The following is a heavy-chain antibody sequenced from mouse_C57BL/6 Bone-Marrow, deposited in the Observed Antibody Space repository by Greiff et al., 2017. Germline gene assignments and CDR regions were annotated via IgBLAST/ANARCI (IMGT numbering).Heavy chain of an antibody. Sequence: EVKLVESGGGLVQPGGSLKLSCAASGFTFSDYGMAWVRQAPRKGPEWVAFISNLAYSIYYADTVTGRFTISRENAKNTLYLEMSSLRSEDTAMYYCARQAVVATDWYFDVWGTGTTVTVSS. CDR2: ISNLAYSI. J-gene: IGHJ1*03. D-gene: IGHD1-1*01. CDR1: GFTFSDYG. V-gene: IGHV5-15*01. CDR3: ARQAVVATDWYFDV.